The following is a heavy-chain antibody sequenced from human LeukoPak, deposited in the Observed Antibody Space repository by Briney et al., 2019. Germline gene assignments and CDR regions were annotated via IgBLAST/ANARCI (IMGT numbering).Heavy chain of an antibody. D-gene: IGHD3-3*01. J-gene: IGHJ4*02. CDR3: AKVRDDIWSGYYIEGISVFDY. Sequence: GGSLRLSCAASGFTFSSYAMSWVRQAPGKGLEWVSAISGSGGSTYYADSVKGRFTISRDNSKNTLYLQMNSLRAEDTAVYYCAKVRDDIWSGYYIEGISVFDYWGQGTLVTVSS. CDR2: ISGSGGST. V-gene: IGHV3-23*01. CDR1: GFTFSSYA.